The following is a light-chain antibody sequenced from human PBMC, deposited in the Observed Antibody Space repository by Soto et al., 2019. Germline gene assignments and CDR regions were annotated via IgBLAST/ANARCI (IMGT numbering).Light chain of an antibody. CDR3: QHYNSYSEA. V-gene: IGKV1-5*03. J-gene: IGKJ1*01. Sequence: IQTTQSPSTLSGSVGDRVTNTCRASQTISSWLAWYQQKPGKAPKLLIYKASTLKSGVPSRFSGSGSGTEFTLTISSLQPDDFATYYCQHYNSYSEAFGQGTMV. CDR2: KAS. CDR1: QTISSW.